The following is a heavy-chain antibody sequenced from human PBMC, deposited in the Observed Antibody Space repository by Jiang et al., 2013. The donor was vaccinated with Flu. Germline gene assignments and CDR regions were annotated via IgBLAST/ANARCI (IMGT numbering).Heavy chain of an antibody. CDR1: GLTFSSYG. CDR3: AKGRPPRLDDSSTSWAMGWFDP. D-gene: IGHD2-2*01. V-gene: IGHV3-30*18. CDR2: ISYDGSNK. J-gene: IGHJ5*02. Sequence: GVVQPGRSPRLSCAASGLTFSSYGMHWVRQAPGKGLEWVAVISYDGSNKYYADSVKGRFTISRDNSKNTLYLQMNSLRAEDTAVYYCAKGRPPRLDDSSTSWAMGWFDPWGQGTLVTVSS.